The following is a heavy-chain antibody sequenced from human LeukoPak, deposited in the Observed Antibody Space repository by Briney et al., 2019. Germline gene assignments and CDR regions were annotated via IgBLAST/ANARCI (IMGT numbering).Heavy chain of an antibody. V-gene: IGHV1-8*01. CDR2: MNPNSGNT. Sequence: GASVKVSCKASGYTFTSYDINWVRQATGQGLEWMGWMNPNSGNTGYAQKFQGRVAMTRNTSISTAYMELSSLRSEDTAVYYCARGTGIAAAGTPINKFDPWGQGTLVTVSS. J-gene: IGHJ5*02. CDR3: ARGTGIAAAGTPINKFDP. D-gene: IGHD6-13*01. CDR1: GYTFTSYD.